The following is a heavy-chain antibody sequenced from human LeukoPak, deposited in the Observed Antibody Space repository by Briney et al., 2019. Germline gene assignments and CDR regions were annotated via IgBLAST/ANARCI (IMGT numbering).Heavy chain of an antibody. D-gene: IGHD2-15*01. CDR2: IYPADSDI. Sequence: GESLKISCQGSGYSINNYWIGWVRQMPGKGLEWMGIIYPADSDIRYSPSFQGQVTISADKSISTAYLQWSSLKASDTAMYYCARQEYCSGGSCYTWFDPWGQGTLVTVSS. CDR1: GYSINNYW. CDR3: ARQEYCSGGSCYTWFDP. J-gene: IGHJ5*02. V-gene: IGHV5-51*01.